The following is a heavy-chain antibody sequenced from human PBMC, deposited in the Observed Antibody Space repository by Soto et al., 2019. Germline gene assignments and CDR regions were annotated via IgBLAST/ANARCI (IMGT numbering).Heavy chain of an antibody. CDR3: ARGEFGVSGSYLGHFDY. D-gene: IGHD1-26*01. Sequence: QVQLQQWGAGLLKPSETLSLTCAVYGVSFNSYFWNWVRQPPGKGLEWIGEATPDGRSNYNPSLKSRVTISVDTSKNQFSLKLSSVTAADTAVYYCARGEFGVSGSYLGHFDYWGQGTLVTVSS. V-gene: IGHV4-34*02. CDR1: GVSFNSYF. J-gene: IGHJ4*02. CDR2: ATPDGRS.